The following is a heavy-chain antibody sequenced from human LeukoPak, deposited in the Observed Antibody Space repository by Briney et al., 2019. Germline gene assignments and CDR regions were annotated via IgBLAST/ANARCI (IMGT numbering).Heavy chain of an antibody. Sequence: GGSLRLSCAASGFTFSSYAMSWVRQAPGKGLEWVSVIYSGGSTYYADSVKGRFTISRHNSKNTLYLQMNSLRAEDTAVYYCARVSFYDSSGYNFNWGQGTLVTVSS. J-gene: IGHJ4*02. V-gene: IGHV3-53*04. D-gene: IGHD3-22*01. CDR1: GFTFSSYA. CDR3: ARVSFYDSSGYNFN. CDR2: IYSGGST.